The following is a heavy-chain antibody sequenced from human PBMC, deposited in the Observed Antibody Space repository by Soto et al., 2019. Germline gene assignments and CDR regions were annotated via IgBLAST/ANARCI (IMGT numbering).Heavy chain of an antibody. D-gene: IGHD3-22*01. V-gene: IGHV3-30*18. Sequence: PGGSLGLSCAASGFTFSNYGMHWVRQAPGKGLEWVAIIAYDGTNTYYADSVKGRFTISRDNSKDTLYLQMNSLRDEDTAVYYCAKDDGTFFYDTSGYPLDYWGQGTLVTVSS. CDR2: IAYDGTNT. CDR3: AKDDGTFFYDTSGYPLDY. J-gene: IGHJ4*02. CDR1: GFTFSNYG.